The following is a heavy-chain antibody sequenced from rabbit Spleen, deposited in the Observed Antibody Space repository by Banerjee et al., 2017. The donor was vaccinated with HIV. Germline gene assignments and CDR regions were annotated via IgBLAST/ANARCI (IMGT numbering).Heavy chain of an antibody. V-gene: IGHV1S40*01. CDR3: ARATNDDSYSYAL. CDR1: GFSFSSSYY. CDR2: IGIGASDT. Sequence: QSLEESGGDLVKPGASLTLTCTASGFSFSSSYYMCWVRQAPGKGLEWIACIGIGASDTYYANWARGRFTISKTSSATVTLQMTGLTVADTATYFCARATNDDSYSYALWGPGTLVTVS. D-gene: IGHD6-1*01. J-gene: IGHJ4*01.